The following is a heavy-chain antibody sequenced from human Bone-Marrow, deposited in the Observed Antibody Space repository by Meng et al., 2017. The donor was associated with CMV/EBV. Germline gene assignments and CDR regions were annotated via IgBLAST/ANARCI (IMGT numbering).Heavy chain of an antibody. V-gene: IGHV3-30*02. J-gene: IGHJ6*02. CDR3: ARDGAARQRGDHYYGLDV. D-gene: IGHD6-6*01. Sequence: GESLKISCAASGFTFSSYGMHWVRQAPGKGLEWVAFIRYDGSNKYYADSVKGRFTISRDNSKNTLYLQMNSLRVEDTAVYYCARDGAARQRGDHYYGLDVWGQGTTVTVSS. CDR1: GFTFSSYG. CDR2: IRYDGSNK.